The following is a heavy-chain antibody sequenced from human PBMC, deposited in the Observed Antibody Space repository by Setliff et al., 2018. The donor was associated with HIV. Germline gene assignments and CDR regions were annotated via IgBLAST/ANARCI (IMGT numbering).Heavy chain of an antibody. J-gene: IGHJ3*01. Sequence: ASVKVSCKASGGTFSNYAISWVRQAPGQGLEWMGRIIPIFGTPNYTQKFQGRVTITADKSTSTVYLDLRSLTSEDTAIYYCARDFHVLGYCSADSCPYDASDVWGQGTMVTVSS. CDR1: GGTFSNYA. CDR2: IIPIFGTP. CDR3: ARDFHVLGYCSADSCPYDASDV. V-gene: IGHV1-69*06. D-gene: IGHD2-15*01.